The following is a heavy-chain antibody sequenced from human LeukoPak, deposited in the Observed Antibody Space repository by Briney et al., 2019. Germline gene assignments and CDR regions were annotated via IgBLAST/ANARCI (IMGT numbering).Heavy chain of an antibody. D-gene: IGHD2-2*02. CDR3: AGRKAGYCSSSTCYTTPFDD. V-gene: IGHV4-34*01. CDR2: INHSGST. CDR1: GGSFSGYY. Sequence: SETPSLTCAVYGGSFSGYYWSWIRQPPGKGLEWIGEINHSGSTNYNPSLKSRVTISVDTSKNQFSLKLSSVTAADTAMFYCAGRKAGYCSSSTCYTTPFDDWGQGTLVTVSS. J-gene: IGHJ4*02.